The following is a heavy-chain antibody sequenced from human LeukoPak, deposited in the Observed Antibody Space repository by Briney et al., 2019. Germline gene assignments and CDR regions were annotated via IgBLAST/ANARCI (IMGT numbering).Heavy chain of an antibody. D-gene: IGHD2-2*01. Sequence: GSSVTLSFTATGYTVASNGISWVRQAPRQGPGRMRWISPYNGNTNYAQKFQGRLAMTADTSTSTAYMELRSLRSDDTAVFYCARLNCRSTSCQDYYFDYWGQGTLVTVSS. CDR3: ARLNCRSTSCQDYYFDY. J-gene: IGHJ4*02. V-gene: IGHV1-18*01. CDR1: GYTVASNG. CDR2: ISPYNGNT.